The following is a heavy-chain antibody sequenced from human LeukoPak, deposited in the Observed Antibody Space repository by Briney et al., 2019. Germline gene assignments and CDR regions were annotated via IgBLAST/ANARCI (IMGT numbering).Heavy chain of an antibody. CDR3: NPKPNSYNWFDP. CDR2: ISGSGGST. D-gene: IGHD1-1*01. J-gene: IGHJ5*02. Sequence: GGSLRLSCAASGFTFSSYAMSWVRQAPGKGLEWVSAISGSGGSTYYADSVKGRFTISRDNSKNTLYLQMNSLRAEDTAVYYCNPKPNSYNWFDPWGQGTLVTVSS. CDR1: GFTFSSYA. V-gene: IGHV3-23*01.